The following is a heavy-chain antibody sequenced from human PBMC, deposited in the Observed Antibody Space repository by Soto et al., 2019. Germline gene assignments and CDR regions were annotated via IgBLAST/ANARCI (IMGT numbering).Heavy chain of an antibody. D-gene: IGHD1-26*01. Sequence: QTLALACAISGDSVSINIASCNWIRQSPSRGLEWLGRTYYRSKWYNDYAVSVKSRITINPDTSKNQFALQLSSVTPEDTAVYYCARDIGFDFDSWGQGAPVTVYS. CDR3: ARDIGFDFDS. V-gene: IGHV6-1*01. J-gene: IGHJ4*02. CDR2: TYYRSKWYN. CDR1: GDSVSINIAS.